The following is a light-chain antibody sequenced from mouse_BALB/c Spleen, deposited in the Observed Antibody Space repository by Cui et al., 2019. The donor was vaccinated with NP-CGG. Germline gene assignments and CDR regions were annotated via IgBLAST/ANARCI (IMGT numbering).Light chain of an antibody. J-gene: IGLJ1*01. CDR3: ALWYSNHWV. Sequence: QTVVTQASALTTSPGETVTLTCRSSTGAVTTSNYANWVQEKPDHLFTGLIGGTNNRVPGVPARFSGSLIGDKAALTITGAQTEDEAIYFCALWYSNHWVFGGGTTLTVL. CDR2: GTN. CDR1: TGAVTTSNY. V-gene: IGLV1*01.